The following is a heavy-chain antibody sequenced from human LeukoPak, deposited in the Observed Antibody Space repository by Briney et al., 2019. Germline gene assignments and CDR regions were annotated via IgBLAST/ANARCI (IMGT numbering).Heavy chain of an antibody. V-gene: IGHV3-21*01. CDR3: PRYLDSTPAPY. J-gene: IGHJ4*02. D-gene: IGHD2-15*01. CDR1: GITFSNFG. Sequence: PGGSLRLSCAVSGITFSNFGLNWFRQAPGKGLEWVSHISSHSSYIYYADSVKGRFTISRDNAKNSLYLQMNSLRAENTAVYYCPRYLDSTPAPYGGKGPLVTVSS. CDR2: ISSHSSYI.